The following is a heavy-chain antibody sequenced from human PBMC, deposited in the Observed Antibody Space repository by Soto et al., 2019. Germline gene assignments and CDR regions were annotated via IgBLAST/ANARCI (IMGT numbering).Heavy chain of an antibody. CDR3: ARDEDSSGWYNFDY. D-gene: IGHD6-19*01. J-gene: IGHJ4*02. CDR2: ISAYNGNT. CDR1: GYTFTSYG. V-gene: IGHV1-18*04. Sequence: ASVKVSCKASGYTFTSYGISWVRQAPGQGLEWMGWISAYNGNTNYAQKLQGRVTMTTDTSTSTVYMELSSLRSEDTAVYYCARDEDSSGWYNFDYWGQGTLVTVSS.